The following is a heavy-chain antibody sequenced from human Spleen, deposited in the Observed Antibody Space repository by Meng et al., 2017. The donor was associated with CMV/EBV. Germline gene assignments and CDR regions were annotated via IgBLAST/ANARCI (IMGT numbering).Heavy chain of an antibody. D-gene: IGHD2-2*01. Sequence: KGSCKGSGYTFDTYWIGWVRQMPGKVPEWMGIIYPGDSDATYNPSFQGQVTTSADKSISSAYLQWSSLKAPDTAMYYCARRIGYCSSTSCLPLFQHWGQGTLVTVSS. CDR2: IYPGDSDA. V-gene: IGHV5-51*01. J-gene: IGHJ1*01. CDR1: GYTFDTYW. CDR3: ARRIGYCSSTSCLPLFQH.